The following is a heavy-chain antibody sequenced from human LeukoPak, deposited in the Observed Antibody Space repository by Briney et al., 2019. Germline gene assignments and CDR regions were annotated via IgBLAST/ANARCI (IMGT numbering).Heavy chain of an antibody. CDR3: ARNYDFWSGRTYNWFGP. CDR1: GYSFTSYW. Sequence: GESLKISCKGSGYSFTSYWIGWVRQMPGKGLEWMGIIYPGDSDTRYSPSFQGQVTISADKSISTAYLQWSSLKASDTAMYYCARNYDFWSGRTYNWFGPWGQGTLVTVSS. D-gene: IGHD3-3*01. J-gene: IGHJ5*02. CDR2: IYPGDSDT. V-gene: IGHV5-51*01.